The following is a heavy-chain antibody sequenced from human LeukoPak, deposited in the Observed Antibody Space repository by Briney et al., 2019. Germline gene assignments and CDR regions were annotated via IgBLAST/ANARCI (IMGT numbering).Heavy chain of an antibody. J-gene: IGHJ4*02. Sequence: SETLSLTCTVSGGSISSYYWSWIRQPPRKGLEWIGYIYYSGSTNYNPSLKSRVTISVDTSKNQFSLKLSSATAADTAVYYCARGPVGAFDYWGQGTLVTVSS. CDR3: ARGPVGAFDY. CDR1: GGSISSYY. V-gene: IGHV4-59*01. CDR2: IYYSGST. D-gene: IGHD1-26*01.